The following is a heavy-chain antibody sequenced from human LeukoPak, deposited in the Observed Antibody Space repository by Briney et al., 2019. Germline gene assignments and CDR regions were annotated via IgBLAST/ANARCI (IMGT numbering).Heavy chain of an antibody. V-gene: IGHV3-30*18. CDR2: ISYDGSNK. D-gene: IGHD3-22*01. CDR3: AKGSGYYYWFDY. Sequence: GGSLRPSCAASGFTFSSYGMHWVRQAPGKGLEWVAVISYDGSNKYYADSVKGRFTISRDNSKNTLYLQMNSLRAEDTAVYYCAKGSGYYYWFDYWGQGTLVTVSS. J-gene: IGHJ4*02. CDR1: GFTFSSYG.